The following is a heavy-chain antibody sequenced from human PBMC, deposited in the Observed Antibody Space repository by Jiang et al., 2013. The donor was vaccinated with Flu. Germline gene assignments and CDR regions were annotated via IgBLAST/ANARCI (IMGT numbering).Heavy chain of an antibody. CDR2: IYYSGST. CDR1: GGSISSYY. D-gene: IGHD3-16*01. V-gene: IGHV4-59*08. Sequence: PGLVKPSETLSLTCTVSGGSISSYYWSWIRQPPGKGLEWIGYIYYSGSTNYNPSLKSRVTISVDTSKNQFSLKLSSVTAADTAVYYCATSPYVWGSYIGAFDIWGQGTMVTVSS. CDR3: ATSPYVWGSYIGAFDI. J-gene: IGHJ3*02.